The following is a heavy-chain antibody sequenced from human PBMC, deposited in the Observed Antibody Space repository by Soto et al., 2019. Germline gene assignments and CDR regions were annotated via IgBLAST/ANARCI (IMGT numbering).Heavy chain of an antibody. CDR2: ISSSGSTI. CDR1: GFTFSYYY. V-gene: IGHV3-11*01. D-gene: IGHD3-22*01. J-gene: IGHJ5*02. Sequence: GGSLRLSCAASGFTFSYYYMSWIRQSPGKGLEWVSYISSSGSTIYYADSVKGRFTISRDNAKNSLYLQMNSLRAEDTAVYYCARVLDYYDSSGYYPGWFDPWGQGTLVTV. CDR3: ARVLDYYDSSGYYPGWFDP.